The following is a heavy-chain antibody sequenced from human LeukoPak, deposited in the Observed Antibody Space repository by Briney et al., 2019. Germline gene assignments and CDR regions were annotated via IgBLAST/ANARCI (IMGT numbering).Heavy chain of an antibody. D-gene: IGHD6-19*01. V-gene: IGHV3-9*01. CDR3: AKDIRLAVAGIIDY. CDR2: ISWNSGSI. CDR1: GFTFDDYA. J-gene: IGHJ4*02. Sequence: GGSLRLSCAASGFTFDDYAMHWVRQAPGKGLEWVSGISWNSGSIGYADSVKGRFTISRDNAKNSLYLQMNSLRAEDTALYYCAKDIRLAVAGIIDYWGQGTLVTVSS.